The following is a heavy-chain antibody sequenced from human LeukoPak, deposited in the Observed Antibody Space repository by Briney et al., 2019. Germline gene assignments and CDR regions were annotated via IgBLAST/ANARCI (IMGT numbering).Heavy chain of an antibody. CDR3: ARKMMSYYDSSGYPMPPDS. J-gene: IGHJ4*02. V-gene: IGHV3-30*19. Sequence: GGSLRLSCAASGFTFSSYGMHWVRQAPGKGLEWVALTSFDGSNKYYGDSVKGRFTISRDNSKSTLYLQMNSLRAEDTAVHYCARKMMSYYDSSGYPMPPDSWGQGTLVTVSS. CDR1: GFTFSSYG. CDR2: TSFDGSNK. D-gene: IGHD3-22*01.